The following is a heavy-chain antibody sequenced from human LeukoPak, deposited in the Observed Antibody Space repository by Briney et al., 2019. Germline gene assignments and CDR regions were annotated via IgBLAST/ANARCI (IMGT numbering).Heavy chain of an antibody. Sequence: GSSVKASCKASGGAFSSYAISWVRQAPGQGLEWMGGIIPILGIANYAQKFQGRVTITADKSTSTAYMELSSLRSEDTAVYYCARDRGLHGSGSYYNVYYYYMDVWGKGTTVTVSS. CDR3: ARDRGLHGSGSYYNVYYYYMDV. J-gene: IGHJ6*03. D-gene: IGHD3-10*01. V-gene: IGHV1-69*04. CDR2: IIPILGIA. CDR1: GGAFSSYA.